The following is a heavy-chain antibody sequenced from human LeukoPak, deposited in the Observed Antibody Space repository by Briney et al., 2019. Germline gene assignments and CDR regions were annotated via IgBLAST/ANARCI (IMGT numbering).Heavy chain of an antibody. CDR2: IYYSGST. CDR1: GGSISSSSYY. D-gene: IGHD3-16*01. CDR3: ARDNGRFRTLYFQH. Sequence: PSETLSLTCTVSGGSISSSSYYWGWIRQPPGKGLEWIGSIYYSGSTYYNPSLKSRVTISVDTSKNQFSLKLSSVTAADTAVYYCARDNGRFRTLYFQHWGQGTLVTVSS. J-gene: IGHJ1*01. V-gene: IGHV4-39*07.